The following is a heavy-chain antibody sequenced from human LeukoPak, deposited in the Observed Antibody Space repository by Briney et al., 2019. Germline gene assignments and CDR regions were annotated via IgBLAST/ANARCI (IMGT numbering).Heavy chain of an antibody. D-gene: IGHD6-19*01. CDR2: ICGSGGCT. Sequence: GGSLRLSCAASGFTFNTYAIYWVRQAPGKGLEWVSGICGSGGCTYYADSVKGRFTISRDNSKNTVYLQMNSLTADDTAVYYCAKTTVGYSSGRYPGWPADCRGQGTLVTVSS. V-gene: IGHV3-23*01. CDR1: GFTFNTYA. CDR3: AKTTVGYSSGRYPGWPADC. J-gene: IGHJ4*02.